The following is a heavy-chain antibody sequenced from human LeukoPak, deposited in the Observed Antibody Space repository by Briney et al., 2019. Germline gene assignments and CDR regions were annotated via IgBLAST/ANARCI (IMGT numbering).Heavy chain of an antibody. J-gene: IGHJ5*02. CDR2: IYYSGNT. Sequence: SETLSLTCTVSGGSISSGDYCWSWIRQPPGKGLEWIGYIYYSGNTYYNPSLKSRVTISVDTSKNQFSLKLSSVTAADTAVYYCARERYYCSTTLCSPDWFDPWGQGTLVTVSS. CDR3: ARERYYCSTTLCSPDWFDP. D-gene: IGHD2-2*01. CDR1: GGSISSGDYC. V-gene: IGHV4-30-4*01.